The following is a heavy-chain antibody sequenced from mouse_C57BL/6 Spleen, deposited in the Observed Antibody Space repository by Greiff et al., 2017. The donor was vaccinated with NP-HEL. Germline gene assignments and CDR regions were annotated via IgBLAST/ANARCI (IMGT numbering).Heavy chain of an antibody. CDR2: INYDGSST. V-gene: IGHV5-16*01. CDR1: GFTFSDYY. J-gene: IGHJ2*01. Sequence: VQLKESEGGLVQPGSSMKLSCTASGFTFSDYYMAWVRQVPEKGLEWVANINYDGSSTYYLDSLKSRFIISRDNAKNILYLQMSSLKSEDTATYYCARVGGRGVFDYWGQGTTLTVSS. D-gene: IGHD3-3*01. CDR3: ARVGGRGVFDY.